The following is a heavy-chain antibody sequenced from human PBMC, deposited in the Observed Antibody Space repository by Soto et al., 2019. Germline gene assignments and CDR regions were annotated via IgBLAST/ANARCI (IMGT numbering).Heavy chain of an antibody. J-gene: IGHJ4*02. V-gene: IGHV4-31*03. CDR1: GGSISSGGYY. D-gene: IGHD3-10*01. CDR3: ASHPYYYGSGSYYQTDY. Sequence: QVQLQESDPGLVKPSQTLSLTSTVSGGSISSGGYYWSWIRQQPGKGLEWIGYIYYSGSTYYNPSLKSRVTRPVDTSKNQFSLKLSSVTAADTAVYYCASHPYYYGSGSYYQTDYWGQGTLVTVSS. CDR2: IYYSGST.